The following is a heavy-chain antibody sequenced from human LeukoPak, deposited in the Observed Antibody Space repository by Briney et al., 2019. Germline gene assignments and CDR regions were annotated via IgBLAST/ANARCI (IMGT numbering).Heavy chain of an antibody. J-gene: IGHJ4*02. CDR1: GYTFTSYG. CDR3: ARVAGGSYYDPVDY. D-gene: IGHD1-26*01. Sequence: ASVKVSCKASGYTFTSYGISWVRQAPGQGLEWMGWISAYNGNTNYAQKLQGRVTMTTDTSTSTAYMELSSLRSEDTAVYYCARVAGGSYYDPVDYWGQGTLVTVSS. CDR2: ISAYNGNT. V-gene: IGHV1-18*01.